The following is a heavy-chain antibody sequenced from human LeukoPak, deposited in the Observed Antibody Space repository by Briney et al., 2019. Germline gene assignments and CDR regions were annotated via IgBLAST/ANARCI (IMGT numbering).Heavy chain of an antibody. CDR3: ATTRTGLTPFDY. CDR2: IIPIFGTA. J-gene: IGHJ4*02. CDR1: GGTFSSYA. Sequence: ASVKVSCKASGGTFSSYAISWVRQAPGQGLEWMGGIIPIFGTANYAQKFQGRVTITADESTSTAYMELSSLRSEDTAVYYCATTRTGLTPFDYWGQGTLVTVSS. V-gene: IGHV1-69*13.